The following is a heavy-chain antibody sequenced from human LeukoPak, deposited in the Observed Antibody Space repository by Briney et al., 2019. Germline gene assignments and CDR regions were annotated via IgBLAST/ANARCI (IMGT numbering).Heavy chain of an antibody. CDR2: INTYNGNT. Sequence: GASVKVSCKTSGYRFSDYGISWVRQAPGQGLQWMGWINTYNGNTEYAQSLQGRATMIIDTATATAYLEVRSLISDDTAVYYCARDLGEGAKRDLDFWGQGTLVTVSS. V-gene: IGHV1-18*01. CDR1: GYRFSDYG. D-gene: IGHD1-26*01. CDR3: ARDLGEGAKRDLDF. J-gene: IGHJ4*02.